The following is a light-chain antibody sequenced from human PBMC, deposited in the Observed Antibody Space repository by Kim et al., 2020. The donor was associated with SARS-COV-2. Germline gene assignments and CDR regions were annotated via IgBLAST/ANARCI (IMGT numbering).Light chain of an antibody. V-gene: IGLV3-19*01. J-gene: IGLJ2*01. CDR3: NSRDRNDKVL. CDR2: GKN. CDR1: SLRSYY. Sequence: SSELTQDPAVSVALGQTVRITCQGDSLRSYYATWYQQKPGQAPILVIYGKNNRPSGIPDRFSGSSSGNTASLTITGTQAGDKDDYYCNSRDRNDKVLFG.